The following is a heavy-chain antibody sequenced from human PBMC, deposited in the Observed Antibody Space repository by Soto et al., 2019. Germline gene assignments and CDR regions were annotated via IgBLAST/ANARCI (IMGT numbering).Heavy chain of an antibody. CDR1: GYTFTSYG. Sequence: QVQLVQSGAEVKKPGASVKVSCKASGYTFTSYGISWVRQAPGQGLEWMGWISAYNGNTNYAQKLQGRVTMTTDTSTSIAYMELRSLRSDDTAVYYCARDSAETYYDFWSGYYTYYYYYGMDVWGQGTTVTVSS. D-gene: IGHD3-3*01. CDR2: ISAYNGNT. CDR3: ARDSAETYYDFWSGYYTYYYYYGMDV. J-gene: IGHJ6*02. V-gene: IGHV1-18*04.